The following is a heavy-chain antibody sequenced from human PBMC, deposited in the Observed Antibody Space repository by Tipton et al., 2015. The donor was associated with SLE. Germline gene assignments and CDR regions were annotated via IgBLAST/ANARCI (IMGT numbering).Heavy chain of an antibody. CDR1: GGSMSTYY. CDR3: ARGGTVFGVVPNWFDP. Sequence: LRLSCTVSGGSMSTYYWNWIRQFPGKGLEWIGYFYYSGSTNYNPSLKSRVTISLDKSKNQFSLKLSSVTAADTAVYYCARGGTVFGVVPNWFDPWGQGTLVTVSS. J-gene: IGHJ5*02. V-gene: IGHV4-59*01. CDR2: FYYSGST. D-gene: IGHD3-3*01.